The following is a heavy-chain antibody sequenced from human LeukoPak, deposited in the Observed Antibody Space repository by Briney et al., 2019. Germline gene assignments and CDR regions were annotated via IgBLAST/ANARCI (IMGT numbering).Heavy chain of an antibody. J-gene: IGHJ3*02. V-gene: IGHV1-18*01. CDR1: GYTFTSYG. D-gene: IGHD4/OR15-4a*01. Sequence: ASVKVSCKASGYTFTSYGIGWVRQAPGQGLEWMGWISAYNGNTNYAQKLQGRVTMTTDTSTSTAYMELRSLRSDDTAVYYCARDYLWGFTDAFDIWGQGTMVTVSS. CDR3: ARDYLWGFTDAFDI. CDR2: ISAYNGNT.